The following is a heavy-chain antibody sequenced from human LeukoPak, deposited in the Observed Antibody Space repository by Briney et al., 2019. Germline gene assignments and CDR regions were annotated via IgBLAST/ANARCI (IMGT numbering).Heavy chain of an antibody. CDR3: ARIQLWFT. J-gene: IGHJ4*02. Sequence: PSETLSLTCTVSGGSISSSSYYWGWIRQPPGKGLEWIGSIYYSGSTYHNPSLKSRVTISVDTSKNQFSLKLSSVTAADTAVYYCARIQLWFTWGQGTLVTVSS. CDR2: IYYSGST. CDR1: GGSISSSSYY. D-gene: IGHD5-18*01. V-gene: IGHV4-39*01.